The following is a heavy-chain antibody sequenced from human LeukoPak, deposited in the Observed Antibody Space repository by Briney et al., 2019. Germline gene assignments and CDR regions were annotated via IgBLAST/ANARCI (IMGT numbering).Heavy chain of an antibody. CDR2: IYSSGST. J-gene: IGHJ5*02. D-gene: IGHD6-13*01. CDR1: GGSISSYY. Sequence: SETLSLTCSVSGGSISSYYWSWIRQPAGKGLEWIGRIYSSGSTNYNPSLTSRVTISLDTSRNQFSLRLSSVTAADTAAYYCARDVGSWGWFDPWGQGTLVTVSS. CDR3: ARDVGSWGWFDP. V-gene: IGHV4-4*07.